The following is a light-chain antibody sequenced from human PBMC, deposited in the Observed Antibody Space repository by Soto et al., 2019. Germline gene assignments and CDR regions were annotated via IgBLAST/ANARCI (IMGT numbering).Light chain of an antibody. V-gene: IGLV2-14*01. Sequence: QAVVTQPASVSGSPGQSITISCTGTRSDVGGYNYVSWYQQHPGKAPKLMISEVSNRPSGVSNRFSGSKSGNTASLTISGLQAADEADYYCSSYTSTSTLVVFGTGTKLTVL. CDR1: RSDVGGYNY. CDR3: SSYTSTSTLVV. J-gene: IGLJ1*01. CDR2: EVS.